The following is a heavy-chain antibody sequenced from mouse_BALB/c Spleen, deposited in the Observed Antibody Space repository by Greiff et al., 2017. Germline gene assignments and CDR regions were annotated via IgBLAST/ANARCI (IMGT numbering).Heavy chain of an antibody. CDR3: TRLITTVVGYFDV. Sequence: EVKVVESGGGLVKPGGSLKLSCAASGFAFSSYDMSWVRQTPEKRLEWVAYISSGGGSTYYPDTVKGRFTISRDNAKNTLYLQMSSLKSEDTAMYYCTRLITTVVGYFDVWGAGTTVTVSS. D-gene: IGHD1-1*01. V-gene: IGHV5-12-1*01. CDR2: ISSGGGST. CDR1: GFAFSSYD. J-gene: IGHJ1*01.